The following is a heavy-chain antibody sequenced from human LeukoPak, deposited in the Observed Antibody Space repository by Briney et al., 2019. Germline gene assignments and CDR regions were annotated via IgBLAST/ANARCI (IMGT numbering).Heavy chain of an antibody. CDR1: GGSIRSYY. CDR3: ARWVAVARGWFDP. V-gene: IGHV4-39*07. D-gene: IGHD6-19*01. J-gene: IGHJ5*02. CDR2: IYYSGST. Sequence: SETLSLICTVSGGSIRSYYWGWIRQPPGKGLEWIGSIYYSGSTYYNPSLKSRVTISVDTSKNQFSLKLSSVTAADTAVYYCARWVAVARGWFDPWGQGTLVTVSS.